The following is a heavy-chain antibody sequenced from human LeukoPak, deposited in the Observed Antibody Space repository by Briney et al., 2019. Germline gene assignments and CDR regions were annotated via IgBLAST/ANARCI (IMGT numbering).Heavy chain of an antibody. CDR2: ISSSSSYI. CDR3: ARGLDYDILSVPYGMGV. D-gene: IGHD3-9*01. Sequence: PGRSLRLSCAASGFTFSSYSMNWVRQAPGKGLEWVSSISSSSSYIYYADSVKGRFTISRDNAKNSLYLQMNSLRAEDTAVYYCARGLDYDILSVPYGMGVWGQGTTVTVSS. CDR1: GFTFSSYS. V-gene: IGHV3-21*01. J-gene: IGHJ6*02.